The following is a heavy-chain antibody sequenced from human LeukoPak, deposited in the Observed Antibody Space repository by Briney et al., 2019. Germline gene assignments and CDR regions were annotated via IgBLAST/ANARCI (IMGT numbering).Heavy chain of an antibody. CDR1: GLTFSSYA. D-gene: IGHD4-17*01. CDR3: ARENYGDYYFDY. CDR2: ISYDGSNK. V-gene: IGHV3-30-3*01. J-gene: IGHJ4*02. Sequence: PGGSLRLSCAASGLTFSSYAMHWVRQAPGKGLEWVAVISYDGSNKYYADSVKGRFTISRDNSKNTLYLQMNSLRAEDTAVYYCARENYGDYYFDYWGQGTPVTVSS.